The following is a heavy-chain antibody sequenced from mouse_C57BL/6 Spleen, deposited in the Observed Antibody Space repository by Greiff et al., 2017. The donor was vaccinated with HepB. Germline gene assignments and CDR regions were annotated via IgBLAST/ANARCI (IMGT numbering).Heavy chain of an antibody. CDR2: IRNKANGYTT. J-gene: IGHJ2*01. CDR1: GFTFTDYY. CDR3: ARSFDYDALDY. V-gene: IGHV7-3*01. D-gene: IGHD2-4*01. Sequence: EVKLVESGGGLVQPGGSLSLSCAASGFTFTDYYMSWVRQPPGKALEWLGFIRNKANGYTTEYSASVKGRFTISRDNSQSILYLQMNALRAEDSATYYCARSFDYDALDYWGQGTTLTVSS.